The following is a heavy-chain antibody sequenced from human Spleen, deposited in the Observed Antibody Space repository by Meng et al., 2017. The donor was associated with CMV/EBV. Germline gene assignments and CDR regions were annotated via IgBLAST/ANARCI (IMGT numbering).Heavy chain of an antibody. CDR3: ARQLTGNSRSYVPYYFDF. D-gene: IGHD3-16*01. Sequence: SETLSLTCTVSGGSFSSSDFSWTWIRQPPGKGLEWIGYIYYSGSTYYSPSLKSRVTISVDTSKNQFSLNLTSVTAADTALYYCARQLTGNSRSYVPYYFDFWGQGTLVTVSS. CDR2: IYYSGST. J-gene: IGHJ4*02. CDR1: GGSFSSSDFS. V-gene: IGHV4-39*01.